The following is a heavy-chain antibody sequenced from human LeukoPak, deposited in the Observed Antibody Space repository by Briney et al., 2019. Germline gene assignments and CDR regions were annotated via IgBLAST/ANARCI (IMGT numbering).Heavy chain of an antibody. Sequence: ASVKVSCKASGYTFTSYAMHWVRQAPGQRLEWMGWISAYNGNTNYAQKLQGRVTMTTDTSTSTAYMELRSLRSDDTAVYYCARDEVPAAMSSKSNWFDPWGQGTLVTVSS. CDR2: ISAYNGNT. V-gene: IGHV1-18*01. D-gene: IGHD2-2*01. J-gene: IGHJ5*02. CDR3: ARDEVPAAMSSKSNWFDP. CDR1: GYTFTSYA.